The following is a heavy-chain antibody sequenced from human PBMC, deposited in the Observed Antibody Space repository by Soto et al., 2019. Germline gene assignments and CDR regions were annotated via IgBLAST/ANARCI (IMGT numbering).Heavy chain of an antibody. CDR3: AKDQDYYDSSSYSDY. CDR1: GFTFSSYA. Sequence: PGGSLRLSCAASGFTFSSYAMSWVRQAPGKGLEWVSAISGSGGSTYYADSVKGRFTISRDNSKNTLYLQMNSLRAEDTAVYYCAKDQDYYDSSSYSDYWGQGTLVTVSS. CDR2: ISGSGGST. V-gene: IGHV3-23*01. J-gene: IGHJ4*02. D-gene: IGHD3-22*01.